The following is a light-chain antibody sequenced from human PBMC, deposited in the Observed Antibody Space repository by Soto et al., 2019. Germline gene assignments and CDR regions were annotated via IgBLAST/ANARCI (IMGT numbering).Light chain of an antibody. CDR2: NGN. CDR1: SSNIEIDT. Sequence: SVLTQPPSASGTPGQRVTISCSGSSSNIEIDTVSWCQQIPGTAPKLLIYNGNQRPSGVPDRFSGSESGTSASLAISGLQSEDEADYYCAAWDDSLKGYVFGTGTKLTVL. CDR3: AAWDDSLKGYV. V-gene: IGLV1-44*01. J-gene: IGLJ1*01.